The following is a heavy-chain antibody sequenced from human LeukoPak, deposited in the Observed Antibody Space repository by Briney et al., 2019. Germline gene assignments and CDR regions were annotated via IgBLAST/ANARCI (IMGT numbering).Heavy chain of an antibody. CDR1: GVSFNDYY. CDR2: INHSGYT. D-gene: IGHD4-17*01. J-gene: IGHJ4*02. CDR3: TRMTTGHDY. V-gene: IGHV4-34*01. Sequence: SETLSLTCAVSGVSFNDYYWSWVRQPPRKGLEWIGEINHSGYTNDSPSLMSRFTMSIDTSRKQYSLNLRSVTVADTAVYYCTRMTTGHDYWGQGTLVTVSS.